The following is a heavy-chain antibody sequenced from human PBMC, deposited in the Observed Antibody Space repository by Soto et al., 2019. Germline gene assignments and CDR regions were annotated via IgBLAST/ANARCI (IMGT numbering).Heavy chain of an antibody. D-gene: IGHD3-9*01. V-gene: IGHV4-31*03. CDR3: ARATGTLRSRNCDY. J-gene: IGHJ4*02. Sequence: PSETLSLTCTVSGGSISRLGHYWNWIRQPPGKGLEWIGSIYHTGSTYYSPSLRSRLTISVDTSKSQFSLRLNSVTAADTAVYYCARATGTLRSRNCDYWGQGTLVTVSS. CDR1: GGSISRLGHY. CDR2: IYHTGST.